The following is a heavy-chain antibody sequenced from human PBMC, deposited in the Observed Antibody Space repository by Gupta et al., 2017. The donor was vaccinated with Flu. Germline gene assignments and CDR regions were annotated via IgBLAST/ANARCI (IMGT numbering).Heavy chain of an antibody. Sequence: EVQLLESGGGLVQPGGSLRLSCAASGFTFRSDAMSWVRQAPGKGLEWVSAISGSGSSTYYADSVKGQFTIARDNSKNTLYLQMNSLRAEDTAGYYCASSRPDYWGQGTLVTVSS. CDR1: GFTFRSDA. CDR2: ISGSGSST. J-gene: IGHJ4*02. V-gene: IGHV3-23*01. CDR3: ASSRPDY.